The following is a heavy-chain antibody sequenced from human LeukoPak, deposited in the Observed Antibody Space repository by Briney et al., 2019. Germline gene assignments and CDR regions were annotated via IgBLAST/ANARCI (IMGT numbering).Heavy chain of an antibody. V-gene: IGHV4-34*01. J-gene: IGHJ4*01. Sequence: KPSETLSLTCAVYGGSFSGYYWSWVRQPPGKGLEWIGEINHSGSTNYNPSLKSRVTISVDTSKNQFSLNLSSVTAADTGIYYCARGKHLYYFDYWGQGDLVTVSS. CDR3: ARGKHLYYFDY. D-gene: IGHD3-16*01. CDR2: INHSGST. CDR1: GGSFSGYY.